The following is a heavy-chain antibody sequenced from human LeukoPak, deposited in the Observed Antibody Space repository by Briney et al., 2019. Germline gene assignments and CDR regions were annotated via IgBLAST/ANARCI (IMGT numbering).Heavy chain of an antibody. V-gene: IGHV3-66*01. D-gene: IGHD6-19*01. CDR2: IYSGGST. J-gene: IGHJ6*02. Sequence: GGSLRLSCAASGFTVSSNYMSWVRQAPGKGLEWVSVIYSGGSTYYADSVKGRFTISRDNSKNTLYLQMNSLRAEDTAVYYCARDSAVATYYGVDAWGQGTTVTVSS. CDR1: GFTVSSNY. CDR3: ARDSAVATYYGVDA.